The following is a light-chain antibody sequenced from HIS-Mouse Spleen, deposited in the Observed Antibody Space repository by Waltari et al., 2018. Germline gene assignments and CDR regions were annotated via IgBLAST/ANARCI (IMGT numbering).Light chain of an antibody. V-gene: IGLV3-1*01. J-gene: IGLJ2*01. Sequence: SYELTQPPSVSVSPGQTASITCSGDKLGDKYACWYQQKPGQSPVLVIYQDSKRPSGIPGRFSGSNSVNTATLTISGTQAMDEADYYCQAWDSSYSVFGGGTKLTVL. CDR2: QDS. CDR1: KLGDKY. CDR3: QAWDSSYSV.